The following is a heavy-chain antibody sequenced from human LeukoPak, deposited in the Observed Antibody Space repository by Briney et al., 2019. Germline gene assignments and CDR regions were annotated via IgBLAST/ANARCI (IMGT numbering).Heavy chain of an antibody. V-gene: IGHV3-23*01. Sequence: GGSLRLSCAASGFTFDNYAMAWVRQAPGKGLEWVSTICGSCANTHYADSVKGRFTISRDNSKNTLYLQMSSLRAEDTAVYYCAKSTGWPFNYCGGDCYPNYWGQGTLVTVSS. J-gene: IGHJ4*02. D-gene: IGHD2-21*01. CDR1: GFTFDNYA. CDR3: AKSTGWPFNYCGGDCYPNY. CDR2: ICGSCANT.